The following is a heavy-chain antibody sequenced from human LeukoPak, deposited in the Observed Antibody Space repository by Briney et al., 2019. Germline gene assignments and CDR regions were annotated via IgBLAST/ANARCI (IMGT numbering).Heavy chain of an antibody. CDR2: IYYSGST. J-gene: IGHJ5*02. CDR3: ARGAYCSGGSCYSRPWFDP. V-gene: IGHV4-31*03. CDR1: GGSISSGGYY. D-gene: IGHD2-15*01. Sequence: SETLSLTCTVSGGSISSGGYYWSWIRQHPGKGLEWIGYIYYSGSTYYNPSLKSRVTISVDTSKNQFSLKLSSVTAADTAVYYCARGAYCSGGSCYSRPWFDPWGQGTLVTVSS.